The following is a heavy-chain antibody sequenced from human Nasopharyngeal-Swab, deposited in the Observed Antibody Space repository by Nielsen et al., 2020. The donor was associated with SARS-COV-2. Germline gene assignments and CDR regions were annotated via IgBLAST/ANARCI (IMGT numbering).Heavy chain of an antibody. J-gene: IGHJ4*02. CDR3: ARGRRGNYYDSSGYTGVFDY. CDR1: GGSFSGYY. D-gene: IGHD3-22*01. V-gene: IGHV4-34*01. CDR2: INHSRST. Sequence: SETLSLTCAVYGGSFSGYYWSWIRQPPGKGLEWIGEINHSRSTNYNPSLKSRVTISVDTSKNQLSLKLSSVTAADTAVYHCARGRRGNYYDSSGYTGVFDYWGQGTLVTVSS.